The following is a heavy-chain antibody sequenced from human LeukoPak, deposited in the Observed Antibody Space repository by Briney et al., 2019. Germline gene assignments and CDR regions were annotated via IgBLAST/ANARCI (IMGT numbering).Heavy chain of an antibody. Sequence: ASVKVSCQTFGYTFTSFGITWVRQAPGQGLEWMGWISAYNGNTNYAQKLQGRVTMTTDTSTSTAYMELRSLRSDDTAVYYCARVGDYDFWSGYPNWLDPWGQGTLVTVSS. CDR1: GYTFTSFG. V-gene: IGHV1-18*01. CDR3: ARVGDYDFWSGYPNWLDP. CDR2: ISAYNGNT. J-gene: IGHJ5*02. D-gene: IGHD3-3*01.